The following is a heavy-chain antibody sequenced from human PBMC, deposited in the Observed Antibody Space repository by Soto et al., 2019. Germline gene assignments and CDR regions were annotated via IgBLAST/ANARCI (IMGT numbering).Heavy chain of an antibody. Sequence: GGSLRLSCAASGFTFSSYEMNWARQAPGKGLEWVSYISSSGSTIYYADSVKGRFTISRDNAKNSLYLQMNSLRAEDTAVYYCATFDSSGYYYVFDSWGQGTLVTVSS. D-gene: IGHD3-22*01. CDR1: GFTFSSYE. CDR2: ISSSGSTI. J-gene: IGHJ4*02. CDR3: ATFDSSGYYYVFDS. V-gene: IGHV3-48*03.